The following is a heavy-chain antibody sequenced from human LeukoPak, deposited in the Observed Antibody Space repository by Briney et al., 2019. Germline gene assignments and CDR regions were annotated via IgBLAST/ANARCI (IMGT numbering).Heavy chain of an antibody. CDR1: GFTFSTYG. Sequence: GGSLRLSCAASGFTFSTYGMHWVRQAPGKGLEWVAVISSDGSNKYYADSVKGRFSISRDNSKNTLYMQMNSLRAEDTAVYYCAKAGCSGGSCYVYFDYWGQGTLVTVSS. J-gene: IGHJ4*02. CDR2: ISSDGSNK. D-gene: IGHD2-15*01. CDR3: AKAGCSGGSCYVYFDY. V-gene: IGHV3-30*18.